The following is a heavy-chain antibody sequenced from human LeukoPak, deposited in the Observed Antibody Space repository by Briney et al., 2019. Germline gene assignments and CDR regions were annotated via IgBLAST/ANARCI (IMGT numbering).Heavy chain of an antibody. V-gene: IGHV5-51*01. Sequence: GAALDISSAGAGSFITCSWNGWGRPMGGKGQERVGIIYPGDSDTRYSPSFQGQVTISADNSISTAYLQWSSLKASDTAMYYCARQGRDGYNGPFDYWGQGTLVTVSS. J-gene: IGHJ4*02. CDR3: ARQGRDGYNGPFDY. D-gene: IGHD5-24*01. CDR2: IYPGDSDT. CDR1: GSFITCSW.